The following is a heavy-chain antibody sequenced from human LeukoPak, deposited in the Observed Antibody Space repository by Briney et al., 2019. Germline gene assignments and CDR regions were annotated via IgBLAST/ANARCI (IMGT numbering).Heavy chain of an antibody. J-gene: IGHJ4*02. CDR2: INAGNGNT. V-gene: IGHV1-3*01. CDR1: EYTFTDYA. CDR3: ARGRWSATTASYYLDF. D-gene: IGHD5-24*01. Sequence: ASVKVSCKASEYTFTDYAINWVRQAPGQRLEWMGWINAGNGNTRYSQRFQGRVTITRDTSASTAYMELSSLTSEDTAVYYCARGRWSATTASYYLDFWGQGTLVTVSS.